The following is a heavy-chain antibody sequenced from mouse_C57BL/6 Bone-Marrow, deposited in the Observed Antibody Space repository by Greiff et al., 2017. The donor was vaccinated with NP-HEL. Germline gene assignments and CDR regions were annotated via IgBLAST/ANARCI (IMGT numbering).Heavy chain of an antibody. CDR3: ARRGGNFYFDY. D-gene: IGHD2-1*01. J-gene: IGHJ2*01. CDR1: GFTFSDYG. CDR2: ISNLAYSI. Sequence: EVKLEESGGGLVQPGGSLKLSCAASGFTFSDYGMAWVRQAPRKGPDWVAFISNLAYSIYYADTVTGRFTISRENAKNTLYLEMSSLRSEDTAMYYCARRGGNFYFDYWGQGTTLTVSS. V-gene: IGHV5-15*04.